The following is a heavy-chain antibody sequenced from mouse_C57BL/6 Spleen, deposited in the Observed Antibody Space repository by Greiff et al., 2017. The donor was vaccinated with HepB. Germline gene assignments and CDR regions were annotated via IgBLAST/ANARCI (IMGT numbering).Heavy chain of an antibody. J-gene: IGHJ4*01. D-gene: IGHD1-1*01. Sequence: DVKLVESGGGLVQPKGSLKLSCAASGFSFNTYAMNWVRQAPGKGLEWVARIRSKSNNYATYYADSVKDRFTISRDDSESMLYLQMNNLKTEDTAMYYCVRRDGSSPMDYWGQGTSVTVSS. V-gene: IGHV10-1*01. CDR1: GFSFNTYA. CDR2: IRSKSNNYAT. CDR3: VRRDGSSPMDY.